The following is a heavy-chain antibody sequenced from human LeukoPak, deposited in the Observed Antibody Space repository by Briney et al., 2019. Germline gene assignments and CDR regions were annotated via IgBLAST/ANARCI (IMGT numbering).Heavy chain of an antibody. CDR1: GGSISSYY. D-gene: IGHD6-19*01. CDR2: IYYSGST. Sequence: SETLSLTCTVSGGSISSYYWSWIRQPPGKGLEWIGYIYYSGSTNYNPSLKSRVTISVDTSKNQFSLKLSSVTAADTAVYYCARGYSSGWYTSDAFDIWGQGTMVTVSS. CDR3: ARGYSSGWYTSDAFDI. J-gene: IGHJ3*02. V-gene: IGHV4-59*01.